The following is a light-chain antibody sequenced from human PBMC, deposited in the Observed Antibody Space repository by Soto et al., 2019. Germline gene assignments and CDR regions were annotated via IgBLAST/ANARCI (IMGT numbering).Light chain of an antibody. CDR2: AAS. J-gene: IGKJ5*01. CDR1: QSVFNNY. V-gene: IGKV3-20*01. Sequence: EIALAQSPGTLSLSPGERATISCRASQSVFNNYLAWYQQKPGQAPRLLIYAASSRATDIPDRVSGIGSGTDFTLTISRLEPDDFAVYYCQQYGSSSTFGQGTRLEIK. CDR3: QQYGSSST.